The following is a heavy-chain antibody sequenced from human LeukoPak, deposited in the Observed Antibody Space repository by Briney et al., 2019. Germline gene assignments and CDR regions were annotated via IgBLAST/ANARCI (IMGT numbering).Heavy chain of an antibody. Sequence: SETLSLTCTVSGGSISGSYWSWIRQSPGKALEWIGYIYYSGSTNYNPSLKSRVIMSRDTPKNQFSLNLSSVTAADTAVYFCARQAYCSSSNCYPFGPWGQGTLVTVSS. CDR3: ARQAYCSSSNCYPFGP. J-gene: IGHJ5*02. V-gene: IGHV4-59*08. CDR1: GGSISGSY. D-gene: IGHD2-2*01. CDR2: IYYSGST.